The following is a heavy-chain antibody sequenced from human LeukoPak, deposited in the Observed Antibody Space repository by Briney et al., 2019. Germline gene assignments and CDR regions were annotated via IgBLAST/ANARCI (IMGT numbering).Heavy chain of an antibody. D-gene: IGHD2-15*01. Sequence: GRSLRLSCAASGFTFSSYGMHWVRQAPGKGLEWVAVISYDGSNKYYADSVKGRFTISRDNSKNTLYLQMNSLRAEDTAVYYCAKSPAATRLPHDYWGQGTLVTVSS. CDR1: GFTFSSYG. CDR2: ISYDGSNK. CDR3: AKSPAATRLPHDY. J-gene: IGHJ4*02. V-gene: IGHV3-30*18.